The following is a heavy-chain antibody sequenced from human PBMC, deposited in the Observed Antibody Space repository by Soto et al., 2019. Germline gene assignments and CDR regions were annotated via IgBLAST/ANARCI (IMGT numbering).Heavy chain of an antibody. CDR3: ARVDTAMVTPFDY. J-gene: IGHJ4*02. D-gene: IGHD5-18*01. Sequence: TSETLSLTCTISGGSVSTYYWSWIRQPPGKELEWIGLTSYSGSTYYNPSLKSRVTISVDTSKNQFSLKLSSVTAADTAVYYCARVDTAMVTPFDYWGQGTLVTVSS. V-gene: IGHV4-59*02. CDR2: TSYSGST. CDR1: GGSVSTYY.